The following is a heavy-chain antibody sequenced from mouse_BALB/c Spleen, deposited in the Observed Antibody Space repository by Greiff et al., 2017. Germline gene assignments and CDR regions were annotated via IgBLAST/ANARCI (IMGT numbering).Heavy chain of an antibody. CDR1: GFTFSSYT. CDR3: ARHGGYYDYTAWFAY. Sequence: EVKVVESGGGLVQPGGSLKLSCAASGFTFSSYTMSWVRQTPEKRLAWVAYISNGGGSTYYPDTVKGRFTISRDNAKNTLYLQMSSLKSEDTAMYYCARHGGYYDYTAWFAYWGQGTLVTVSA. CDR2: ISNGGGST. V-gene: IGHV5-12-2*01. D-gene: IGHD2-4*01. J-gene: IGHJ3*01.